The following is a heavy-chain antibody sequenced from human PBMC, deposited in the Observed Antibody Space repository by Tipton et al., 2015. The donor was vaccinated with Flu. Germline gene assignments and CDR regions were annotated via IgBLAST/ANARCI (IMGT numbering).Heavy chain of an antibody. D-gene: IGHD2/OR15-2a*01. CDR1: GGSISSYY. J-gene: IGHJ3*02. CDR3: ARDGGDYYFVDAFDT. CDR2: VYYSGST. V-gene: IGHV4-59*01. Sequence: LRLSCTVSGGSISSYYWSWLRQPPGKGLKWIGSVYYSGSTNYNPSLKSRVTISVDTSKNQFSLKLSSVTAADTAVYCCARDGGDYYFVDAFDTWGQGTMAPVPS.